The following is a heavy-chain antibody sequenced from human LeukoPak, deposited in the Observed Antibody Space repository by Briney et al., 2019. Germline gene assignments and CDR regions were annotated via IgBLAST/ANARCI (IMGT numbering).Heavy chain of an antibody. Sequence: PSETLSLTCAVYGGSFSGYYWSWIRQPPGKGLEWIGEINHSGSTNYNPSLKSRVTISVDTSKSQFSLRLSSVTAADTAVYYCARGLAAAARYYYYGMDVWGQGTTVTVSS. CDR1: GGSFSGYY. J-gene: IGHJ6*02. CDR3: ARGLAAAARYYYYGMDV. V-gene: IGHV4-34*01. CDR2: INHSGST. D-gene: IGHD6-13*01.